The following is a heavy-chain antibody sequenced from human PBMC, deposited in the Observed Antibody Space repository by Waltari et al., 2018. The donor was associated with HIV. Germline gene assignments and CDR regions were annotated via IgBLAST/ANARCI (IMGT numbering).Heavy chain of an antibody. CDR1: GGSFSGYY. CDR2: INHSGST. D-gene: IGHD3-3*01. Sequence: QVQLQQWGAGLLKPSETLSLPCAVYGGSFSGYYWRWIRQPPGKGLEWIGEINHSGSTNYNPSLKSRVTISVDTSKNQFSLKLSSVTAADTAVYYCARGQDYDFWSGYYYDYWGQGTLVTVSS. J-gene: IGHJ4*02. CDR3: ARGQDYDFWSGYYYDY. V-gene: IGHV4-34*01.